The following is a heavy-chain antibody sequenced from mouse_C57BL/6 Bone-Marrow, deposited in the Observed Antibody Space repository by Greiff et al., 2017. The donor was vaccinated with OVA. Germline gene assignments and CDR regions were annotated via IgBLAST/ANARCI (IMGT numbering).Heavy chain of an antibody. CDR2: IDPADSKT. V-gene: IGHV1-52*01. CDR1: GYTFTSYW. Sequence: VKLQQPGAELVRPGSSVKLSCKASGYTFTSYWMPWVKQRPLQGLEWIGNIDPADSKTNYNQKFKDKATLTVDKSSSTAYMQLSSLISEDAAVYYCARPRYEGGQGTTLTVSS. CDR3: ARPRYE. J-gene: IGHJ2*01. D-gene: IGHD2-3*01.